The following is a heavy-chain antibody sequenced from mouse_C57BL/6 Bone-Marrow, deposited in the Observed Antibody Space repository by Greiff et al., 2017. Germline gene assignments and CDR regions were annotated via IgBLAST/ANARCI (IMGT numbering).Heavy chain of an antibody. CDR2: ISSGSSTI. CDR1: GFTFSDYG. Sequence: EVMLVESGGGLVKPGGSLKLSCAASGFTFSDYGMHWVRQAPGKGLEWVAYISSGSSTIYYADTVKGRFTISRDNAKNTLFLQMSSLRSEDTAMYYCARMDYGGDFDYWGQGTTLTVSS. J-gene: IGHJ2*01. V-gene: IGHV5-17*01. CDR3: ARMDYGGDFDY. D-gene: IGHD1-2*01.